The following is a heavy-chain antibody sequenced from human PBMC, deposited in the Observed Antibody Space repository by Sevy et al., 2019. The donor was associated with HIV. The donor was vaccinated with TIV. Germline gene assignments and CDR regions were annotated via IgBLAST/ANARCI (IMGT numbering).Heavy chain of an antibody. CDR3: AKERVYCSGGTCKPGGWFDP. D-gene: IGHD2-15*01. J-gene: IGHJ5*02. CDR1: GYTFTGYY. Sequence: ASVKVSCKASGYTFTGYYMHWVRQAPGQGLEWMGGINPNSGVTKYAQKFQGRVTMTRDTSISTAYMELSRLRSDDTAVYYCAKERVYCSGGTCKPGGWFDPWGQGTLVTVSS. CDR2: INPNSGVT. V-gene: IGHV1-2*02.